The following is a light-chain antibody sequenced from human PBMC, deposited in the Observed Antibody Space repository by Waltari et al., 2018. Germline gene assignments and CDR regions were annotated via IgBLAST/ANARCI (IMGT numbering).Light chain of an antibody. V-gene: IGLV2-23*02. Sequence: QSALTQPASVSGSPGQSVTISCTGTSSYPQTFNYFSWYQQYPGKAPRVIIYEVTKRPQGVSIRFSGSKSGNTASLTICGLQDEDEADYYCCSYEGSSTVMFGGGTKVTVL. J-gene: IGLJ3*02. CDR3: CSYEGSSTVM. CDR2: EVT. CDR1: SSYPQTFNY.